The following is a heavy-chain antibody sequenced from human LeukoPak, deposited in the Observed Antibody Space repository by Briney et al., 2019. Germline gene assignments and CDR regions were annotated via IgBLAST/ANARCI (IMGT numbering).Heavy chain of an antibody. CDR1: GGSISTSSYY. J-gene: IGHJ4*02. CDR2: IYYSGNT. Sequence: SETLSLTCTVSGGSISTSSYYWGWIRQPPGKGLEWVGSIYYSGNTYYNPSLKSRVTISVGTSKNQFSLRLSSVTAADTALYYCASLPPFDSWGQGTLVTVSS. V-gene: IGHV4-39*01. CDR3: ASLPPFDS.